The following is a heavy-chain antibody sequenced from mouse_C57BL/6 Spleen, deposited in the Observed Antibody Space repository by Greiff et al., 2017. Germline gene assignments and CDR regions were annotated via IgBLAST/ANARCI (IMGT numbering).Heavy chain of an antibody. CDR3: ARTTTIVTSYAMDY. Sequence: VQLVESGPGLVAPSQSLSITCTVSGFSLTSYAISWVRQPPGKGLEWLGVIWTGGGTNYNSALKSRLSISKDNSKSQVFLKMNSLQTDDTARYYWARTTTIVTSYAMDYWGQGTSVTVSS. J-gene: IGHJ4*01. D-gene: IGHD2-5*01. CDR1: GFSLTSYA. CDR2: IWTGGGT. V-gene: IGHV2-9-1*01.